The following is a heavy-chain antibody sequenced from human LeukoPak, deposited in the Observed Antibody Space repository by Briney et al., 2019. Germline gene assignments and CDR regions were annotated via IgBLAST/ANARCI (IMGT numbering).Heavy chain of an antibody. CDR3: VRDASLGAFDI. Sequence: GGSLRLSCAASGFTLTTYGFHWVRQAPGKGLEWVALMTSEGSKPYYADSVQGRFTISRDNSKRTVDLQMNSLRAHDTPCNYCVRDASLGAFDIWGQGTMVTVSS. J-gene: IGHJ3*02. CDR1: GFTLTTYG. CDR2: MTSEGSKP. D-gene: IGHD3-16*01. V-gene: IGHV3-30*12.